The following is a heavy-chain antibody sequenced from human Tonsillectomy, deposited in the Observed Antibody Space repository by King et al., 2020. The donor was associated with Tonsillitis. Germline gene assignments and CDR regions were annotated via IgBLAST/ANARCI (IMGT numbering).Heavy chain of an antibody. Sequence: QLVQSGAEVKKPGASVKVSCKASGYTFTGYYMHWVRQAPGQGLEWMGWINPNSGGTNYAQKFQGRVTMTRDTSINTAYMELSRLRYDDTAVYYCARDIGDGYELVDYWGQGTLVTVSS. CDR1: GYTFTGYY. CDR3: ARDIGDGYELVDY. V-gene: IGHV1-2*02. J-gene: IGHJ4*02. CDR2: INPNSGGT. D-gene: IGHD5-12*01.